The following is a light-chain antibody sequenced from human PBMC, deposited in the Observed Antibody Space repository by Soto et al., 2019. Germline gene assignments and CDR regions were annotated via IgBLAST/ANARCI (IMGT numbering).Light chain of an antibody. CDR2: RNT. J-gene: IGLJ1*01. V-gene: IGLV1-47*01. Sequence: QSVLTQPPSASGTPGQTVNISCSGSTSNIGKTFVYWYQHFPGAAPKLLIYRNTLRPSGVPDRFSAYKSGTSTSLAISGLRSEDEADYYCASWDNNLSGYVFGTGTRSPS. CDR3: ASWDNNLSGYV. CDR1: TSNIGKTF.